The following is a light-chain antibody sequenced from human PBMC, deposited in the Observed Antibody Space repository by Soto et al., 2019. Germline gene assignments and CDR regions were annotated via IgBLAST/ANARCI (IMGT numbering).Light chain of an antibody. CDR1: QSISNW. J-gene: IGKJ4*01. CDR3: QQYNSISLLT. V-gene: IGKV1-5*03. CDR2: KAS. Sequence: DIQMTQSPSTLSASVGDRVTITCRASQSISNWLAWYQQKPGKAPKLLIYKASTLEGGVPSRFSGSGSGTEFTLTISSLQPDDFATYYCQQYNSISLLTFGGGTQVDIK.